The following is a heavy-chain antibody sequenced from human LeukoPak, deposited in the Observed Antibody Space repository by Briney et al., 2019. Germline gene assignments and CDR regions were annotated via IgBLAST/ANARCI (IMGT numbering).Heavy chain of an antibody. CDR1: GGSISSYY. D-gene: IGHD3-3*01. CDR3: ARAGGKSQYDFWSGYQPNWFDP. J-gene: IGHJ5*02. V-gene: IGHV4-4*07. Sequence: SETLSLTCTVSGGSISSYYWSWIRQPAGKGLEWIGRIYTSGSTNYNPSLKSRVTISVDKSKNQFSLKPSSVTAADTAVYYCARAGGKSQYDFWSGYQPNWFDPWGQGTLVTVSS. CDR2: IYTSGST.